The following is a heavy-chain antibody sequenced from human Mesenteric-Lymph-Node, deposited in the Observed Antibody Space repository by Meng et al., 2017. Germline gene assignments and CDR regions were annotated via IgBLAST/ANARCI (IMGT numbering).Heavy chain of an antibody. CDR1: GYTFTGYY. V-gene: IGHV1/OR15-2*02. CDR3: VASSSLNYDYVWGSYRYTPPSGDY. CDR2: VATYNGNA. D-gene: IGHD3-16*02. J-gene: IGHJ4*02. Sequence: ASVKVSCKASGYTFTGYYIHWVRQAPGQGLEWLGWVATYNGNANYARKVSGRVTMTTDTPTTTAFLELSSLRSDDTAVYYCVASSSLNYDYVWGSYRYTPPSGDYWGQGTLVTVSS.